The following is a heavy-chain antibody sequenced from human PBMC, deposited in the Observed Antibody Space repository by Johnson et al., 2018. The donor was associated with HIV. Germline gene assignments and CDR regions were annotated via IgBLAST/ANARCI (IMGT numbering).Heavy chain of an antibody. V-gene: IGHV3-30-3*01. J-gene: IGHJ3*02. Sequence: VQLVESGGGVVQPGRSLRLSCAASGFTFSSYAMHWVRQAPGKGLEWVAVISYDGSNKYYADSVKGRFTISRDNSKNTLYLQMNSLRAEDTAVYYCAKEGVAGADAFDIWGQGTMVTVSS. D-gene: IGHD6-19*01. CDR1: GFTFSSYA. CDR2: ISYDGSNK. CDR3: AKEGVAGADAFDI.